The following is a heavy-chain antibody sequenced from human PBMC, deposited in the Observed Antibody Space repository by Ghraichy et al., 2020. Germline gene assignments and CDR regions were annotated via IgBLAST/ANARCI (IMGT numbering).Heavy chain of an antibody. D-gene: IGHD2-2*01. CDR1: GFTSSGDW. Sequence: GGSLRLSCAASGFTSSGDWMHWVRQAPGRGLVWVSRINRDGSIIDYADSVMGRFTISKHNAENQVYLEMNSLRAGDTALDFCGEETSSAGDWGQGTLVTVSS. V-gene: IGHV3-74*01. CDR3: GEETSSAGD. J-gene: IGHJ4*02. CDR2: INRDGSII.